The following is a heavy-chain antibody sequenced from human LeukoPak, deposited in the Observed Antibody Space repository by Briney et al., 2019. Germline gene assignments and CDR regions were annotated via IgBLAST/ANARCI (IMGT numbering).Heavy chain of an antibody. CDR3: ARHQYSSGWTD. J-gene: IGHJ4*02. D-gene: IGHD6-19*01. Sequence: PGGSLRLSCAASGFTFSSYAMSWVRQAPGKGLEWVSAISGSGGSTYYADSVKGRFTISRDNSKNSLYLQMNSLRAEDTAVYYCARHQYSSGWTDWGQGTLVTVSS. CDR1: GFTFSSYA. CDR2: ISGSGGST. V-gene: IGHV3-23*01.